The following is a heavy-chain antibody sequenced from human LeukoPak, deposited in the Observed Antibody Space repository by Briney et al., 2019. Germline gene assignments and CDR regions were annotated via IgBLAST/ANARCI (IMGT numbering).Heavy chain of an antibody. CDR2: INHSGST. CDR1: GGSFSGYY. D-gene: IGHD3-9*01. J-gene: IGHJ4*02. Sequence: PSETLSLTCAVYGGSFSGYYWSWIRQPPGKGLEWIGEINHSGSTNYNPSLNSRVTISVDTSKNQFSLKLSSVTAADTAVYYCATQAARYFDWQLDYWGQGTLVTVSS. CDR3: ATQAARYFDWQLDY. V-gene: IGHV4-34*01.